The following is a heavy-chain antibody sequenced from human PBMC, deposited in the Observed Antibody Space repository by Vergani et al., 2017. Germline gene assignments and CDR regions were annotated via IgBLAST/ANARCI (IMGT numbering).Heavy chain of an antibody. V-gene: IGHV3-21*01. CDR3: ARDLKGTSYYDFWSGYYDAFNI. D-gene: IGHD3-3*01. CDR2: ISSSSSYI. Sequence: EVQLVESGGGLVKPGGSLRLSCAASGFTFSTYSMNWVRQAPGKGLEWVSSISSSSSYIYYADSVKGRFTISRDNAKNSLYLQMNSLRAEDTAVYYCARDLKGTSYYDFWSGYYDAFNIWGQGTMVTVSS. CDR1: GFTFSTYS. J-gene: IGHJ3*02.